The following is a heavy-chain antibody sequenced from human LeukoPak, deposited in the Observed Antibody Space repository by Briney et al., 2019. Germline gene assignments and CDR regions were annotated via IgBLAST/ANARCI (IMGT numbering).Heavy chain of an antibody. V-gene: IGHV3-7*05. CDR2: IKQDGSEK. CDR3: ARISVHYGDLFDC. CDR1: GCTFNTYW. Sequence: AGGSLRLSCAASGCTFNTYWMSWVRQAPGRGLEWVANIKQDGSEKSYVDSVKGRFTISRDNAQNSLFLQMNSLRAEDTAVYYCARISVHYGDLFDCWGQGTLVTVSS. J-gene: IGHJ4*02. D-gene: IGHD4-17*01.